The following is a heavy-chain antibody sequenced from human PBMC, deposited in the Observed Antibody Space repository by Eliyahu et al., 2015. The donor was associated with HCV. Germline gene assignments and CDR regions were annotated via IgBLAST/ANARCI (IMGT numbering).Heavy chain of an antibody. Sequence: QVHLVESGGGVVQPGRSLRLSCAAXGFTFXSFPMPWVRQAPGKGLEWVAVILHDGSNKYYADSVKGRFTISRDNSKNTLYLQMNSLRAEDTALYFCARGSGQQLPRPPPLDYWGQGTLVTVSS. V-gene: IGHV3-30-3*01. CDR2: ILHDGSNK. CDR1: GFTFXSFP. J-gene: IGHJ4*02. CDR3: ARGSGQQLPRPPPLDY. D-gene: IGHD6-13*01.